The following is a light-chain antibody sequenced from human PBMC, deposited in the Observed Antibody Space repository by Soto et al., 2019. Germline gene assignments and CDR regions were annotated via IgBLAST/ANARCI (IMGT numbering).Light chain of an antibody. V-gene: IGKV1-39*01. CDR1: QPIANY. CDR2: GGS. CDR3: HQSFRASLT. Sequence: DIQMTQSPSSLSASVGDRVTITCRASQPIANYLNWYQQKPGKAPTVLIFGGSSLQSGVPSRLSGSVSGTEFTLTISNLQPEDSGTYYCHQSFRASLTFGGGTNVEIK. J-gene: IGKJ4*01.